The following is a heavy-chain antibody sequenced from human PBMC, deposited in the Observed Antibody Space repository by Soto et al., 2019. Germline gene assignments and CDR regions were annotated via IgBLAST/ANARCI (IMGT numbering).Heavy chain of an antibody. V-gene: IGHV1-46*01. Sequence: ASVTVSCQASGYTFTSYYMHLVRQAPGQGLEWMGIINPSGGSTSYAQKFQGRVTMTRDTSTSTVYMELSSLRSEDTAVYYCARAGNYDFWSGYYGPNYYYYYGMDVWGQGTTVTVSS. CDR2: INPSGGST. J-gene: IGHJ6*02. CDR1: GYTFTSYY. D-gene: IGHD3-3*01. CDR3: ARAGNYDFWSGYYGPNYYYYYGMDV.